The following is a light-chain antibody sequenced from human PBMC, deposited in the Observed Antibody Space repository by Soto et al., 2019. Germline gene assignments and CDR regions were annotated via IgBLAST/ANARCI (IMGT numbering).Light chain of an antibody. J-gene: IGKJ2*01. CDR2: GTS. Sequence: EIVMPQSPVALSVSPGERAALSCRASQSVGRNFAWYQQRPGQAPRVLIYGTSTRATGVPDRFSGSGSGTDFTLTISSLQSEDFAVYYCQQYNNWPYTFGQRTRLEIK. CDR3: QQYNNWPYT. CDR1: QSVGRN. V-gene: IGKV3-15*01.